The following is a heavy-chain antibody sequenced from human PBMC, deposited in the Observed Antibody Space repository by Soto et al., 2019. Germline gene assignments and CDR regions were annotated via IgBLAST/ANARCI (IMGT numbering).Heavy chain of an antibody. CDR3: ARYPPTGENWGYYYYGMDV. Sequence: ASVKVSCKASGYTFTGYYMHWVRQAPGQGLEWMGWINPNSGGTNYAQKFQGRVTMTRDTSISTAYMELSRLRSDDTAVYYCARYPPTGENWGYYYYGMDVWGQGTTVTVSS. CDR2: INPNSGGT. CDR1: GYTFTGYY. D-gene: IGHD3-16*01. V-gene: IGHV1-2*02. J-gene: IGHJ6*02.